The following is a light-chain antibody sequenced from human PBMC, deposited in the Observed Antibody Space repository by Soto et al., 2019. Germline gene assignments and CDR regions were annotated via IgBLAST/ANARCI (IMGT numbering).Light chain of an antibody. CDR2: NNN. J-gene: IGLJ2*01. V-gene: IGLV1-44*01. Sequence: QAVVTQPPSASGTPGQRVTISCSGSNSNIGSHTVNWYQQLPGTAPKLLIYNNNQRPSGLPDRFSGSKSGTSASLAISGLQSEDEADYYCAAWDDSLNGVVIGGGTKLTVL. CDR1: NSNIGSHT. CDR3: AAWDDSLNGVV.